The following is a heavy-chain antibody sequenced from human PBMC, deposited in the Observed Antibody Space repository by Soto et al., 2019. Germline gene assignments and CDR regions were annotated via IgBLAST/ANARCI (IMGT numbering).Heavy chain of an antibody. D-gene: IGHD2-2*01. V-gene: IGHV1-24*01. CDR1: GYTLTELS. CDR3: AIACSTSCYGAFDY. CDR2: FDPEDGET. Sequence: GASVKVSCKVSGYTLTELSMHWVRQAPGKGLEWMGGFDPEDGETIYAQKFQGRVTMTEDTSTDTAYMELSSLRSEDTAVYYCAIACSTSCYGAFDYWGQGTLVTVSS. J-gene: IGHJ4*02.